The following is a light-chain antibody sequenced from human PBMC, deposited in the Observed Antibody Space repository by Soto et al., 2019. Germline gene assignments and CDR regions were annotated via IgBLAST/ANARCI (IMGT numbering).Light chain of an antibody. J-gene: IGKJ1*01. CDR2: AAS. Sequence: LTQSASFLSAYVGDRVTITCRASQDISSYLAWYQQKPGKAPKLLIYAASTLQSGVPSRFSGSGSGTEFTLTISSLQTDDFASYYCPQYESYSWPFGQGTKVDIK. CDR3: PQYESYSWP. CDR1: QDISSY. V-gene: IGKV1-9*01.